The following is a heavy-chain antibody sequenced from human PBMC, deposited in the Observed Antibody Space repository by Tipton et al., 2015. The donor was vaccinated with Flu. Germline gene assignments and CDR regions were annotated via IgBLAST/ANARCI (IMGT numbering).Heavy chain of an antibody. CDR2: IYYSGST. V-gene: IGHV4-31*03. J-gene: IGHJ4*02. Sequence: LRLSCTVSGGSISSGGYYWSWIRQHPGKGLEWIGYIYYSGSTYYNPSLKSRVTISVDTSKNQFSLKLSSVTAADTAVYYCARDLGGSQFDYWGQGTLVPVSS. D-gene: IGHD1-26*01. CDR3: ARDLGGSQFDY. CDR1: GGSISSGGYY.